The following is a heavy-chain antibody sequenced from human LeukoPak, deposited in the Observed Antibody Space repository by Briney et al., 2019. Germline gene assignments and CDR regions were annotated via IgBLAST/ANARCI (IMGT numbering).Heavy chain of an antibody. CDR2: ISSSSSYI. Sequence: GGSLRLSCAASGFTFSSYSMNWVRQAPGKGLEWVSSISSSSSYIYYADSVKGRFTISRDNAKNSLYLQMNSLRAEDTAAYYCSKARGYSSSPGDFDYWGQGTLVTVSS. D-gene: IGHD6-13*01. CDR3: SKARGYSSSPGDFDY. V-gene: IGHV3-21*04. CDR1: GFTFSSYS. J-gene: IGHJ4*02.